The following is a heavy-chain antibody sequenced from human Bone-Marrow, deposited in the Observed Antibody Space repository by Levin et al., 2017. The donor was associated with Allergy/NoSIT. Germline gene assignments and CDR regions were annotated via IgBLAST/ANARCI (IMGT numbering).Heavy chain of an antibody. CDR3: ARGMYSSGWNTGLDY. Sequence: GESLKISCAGAGFTFSNYWMHWVRQAPGKGLVWVSHINSDESSTSYADSVKGRFTISRDNAKNTLYLQMNSLRAEDTAVYYCARGMYSSGWNTGLDYWGQGTLVTVSS. D-gene: IGHD6-19*01. J-gene: IGHJ4*02. CDR2: INSDESST. CDR1: GFTFSNYW. V-gene: IGHV3-74*01.